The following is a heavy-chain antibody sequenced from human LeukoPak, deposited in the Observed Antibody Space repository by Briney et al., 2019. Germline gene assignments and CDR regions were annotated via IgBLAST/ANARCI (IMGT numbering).Heavy chain of an antibody. V-gene: IGHV3-74*01. D-gene: IGHD3-10*01. Sequence: PGGSLRLSCAASGFTFNSYWMTWVHQPPGKGLVWVSRSNRDDSVTNYADSVKGRFTISRDNAKNSLYLQMNSLRAEDTAVYYCARGGPSMVRGVITNSDYWGQGTLVTVSS. CDR2: SNRDDSVT. J-gene: IGHJ4*02. CDR1: GFTFNSYW. CDR3: ARGGPSMVRGVITNSDY.